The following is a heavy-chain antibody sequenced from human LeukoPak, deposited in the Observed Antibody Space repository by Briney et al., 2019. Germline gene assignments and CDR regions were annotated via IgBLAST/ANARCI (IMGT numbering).Heavy chain of an antibody. V-gene: IGHV4-59*11. CDR2: IYYSGST. Sequence: SETLSLTCTVSGGSISSHYWSWIRQPPGKGLEWIGYIYYSGSTNYNPSLKSRVTISVDTSKKQFSLKLSSVTAADTAVYYCARDFRGYSDYWGQGTLVTVSS. D-gene: IGHD4-23*01. CDR1: GGSISSHY. CDR3: ARDFRGYSDY. J-gene: IGHJ4*02.